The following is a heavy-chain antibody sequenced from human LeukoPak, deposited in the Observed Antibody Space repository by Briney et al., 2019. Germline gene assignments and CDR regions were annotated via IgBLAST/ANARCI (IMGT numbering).Heavy chain of an antibody. CDR2: IYYSGST. Sequence: SETLSLTCTVSGGSISNKYWSWIRQPPGKGLEWIGYIYYSGSTNYNPSLKSRVTISVDTSKNQFSLKVSSVTAADTAVYYCARVKDPGGYYYYYYMDIWGKGNTVTVSS. CDR1: GGSISNKY. J-gene: IGHJ6*03. D-gene: IGHD3-16*01. CDR3: ARVKDPGGYYYYYYMDI. V-gene: IGHV4-59*12.